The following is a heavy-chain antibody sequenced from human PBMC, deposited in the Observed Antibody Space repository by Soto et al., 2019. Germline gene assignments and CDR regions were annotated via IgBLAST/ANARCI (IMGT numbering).Heavy chain of an antibody. CDR3: ARHGPTYGSGSYNPYYYYYYGMDV. CDR2: IDPSDSYT. D-gene: IGHD3-10*01. Sequence: GESLKISCKGSGYSFTSYWISWVRQMPGKGLEWMGRIDPSDSYTNYSPSFQGHVTISADKSISTAYLQWSSLKASDTAMYYCARHGPTYGSGSYNPYYYYYYGMDVWGQGTTVTVSS. J-gene: IGHJ6*02. V-gene: IGHV5-10-1*01. CDR1: GYSFTSYW.